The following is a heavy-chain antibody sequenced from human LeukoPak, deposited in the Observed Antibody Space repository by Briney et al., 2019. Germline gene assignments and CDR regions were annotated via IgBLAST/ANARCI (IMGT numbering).Heavy chain of an antibody. CDR3: AKDLSSDGSY. CDR2: ISSSSSYI. D-gene: IGHD6-25*01. Sequence: GGSLRLSCAASGFTFSSYSMNWVRQAPGKGLEWVSSISSSSSYIYYADSVKGRFTISRDNSKNTLYLQMNSLRTEDTAVYYCAKDLSSDGSYWGQGTLVTVSS. V-gene: IGHV3-21*01. J-gene: IGHJ4*02. CDR1: GFTFSSYS.